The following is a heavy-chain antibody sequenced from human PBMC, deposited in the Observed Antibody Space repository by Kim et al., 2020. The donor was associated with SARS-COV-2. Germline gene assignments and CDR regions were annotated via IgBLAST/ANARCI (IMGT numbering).Heavy chain of an antibody. CDR2: IWNDGSNK. D-gene: IGHD6-13*01. J-gene: IGHJ5*02. V-gene: IGHV3-33*08. CDR1: GFTFSSYG. CDR3: AGVGYSSSWYNWFDP. Sequence: GGSLRLSCATSGFTFSSYGMHWVRQAPGKGLEWVAVIWNDGSNKYYADSVKGRFTISRDNSKNTQYLQMNGRTAEDTAVYYCAGVGYSSSWYNWFDPWGQGTLVTVSS.